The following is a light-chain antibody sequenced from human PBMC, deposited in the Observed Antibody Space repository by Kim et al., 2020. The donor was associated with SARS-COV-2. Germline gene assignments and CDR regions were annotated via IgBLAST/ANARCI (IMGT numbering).Light chain of an antibody. CDR3: QVWDSITDPVI. CDR2: DDS. V-gene: IGLV3-21*03. Sequence: APGKTARITCGGNNLERRSVHWYQKKPGQAPVLILFDDSDRSSGIPERFSGSNSGNTATLTISRVEAGDEADYYCQVWDSITDPVIFGGGTQLTVL. J-gene: IGLJ2*01. CDR1: NLERRS.